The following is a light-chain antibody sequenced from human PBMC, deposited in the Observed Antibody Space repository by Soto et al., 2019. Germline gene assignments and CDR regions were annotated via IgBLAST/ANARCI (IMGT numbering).Light chain of an antibody. V-gene: IGLV2-14*01. Sequence: QSVLTQPASVSGSPGQSITISCTGTNSEVGSYNFVSWYQQHPDKAPKLMIYDVTNRPSGVSNRFSGSKSGNTASLTISGLQAEDEADYYCSSYTSISTYVFGTGTKVTVL. CDR2: DVT. J-gene: IGLJ1*01. CDR1: NSEVGSYNF. CDR3: SSYTSISTYV.